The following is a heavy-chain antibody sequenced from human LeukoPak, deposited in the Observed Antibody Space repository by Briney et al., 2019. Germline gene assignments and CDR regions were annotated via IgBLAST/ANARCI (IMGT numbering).Heavy chain of an antibody. CDR3: AGYDTVNY. CDR2: ISSSGSTI. Sequence: GGSLRLSCAASGFTFSSYEMNWVRQAPGKGLEWVSYISSSGSTIYYADSVKGRFTISRDSAENSLYLQMNSLRAEDTVVYYCAGYDTVNYWGQGTLVTVSS. J-gene: IGHJ4*02. V-gene: IGHV3-48*03. D-gene: IGHD3-22*01. CDR1: GFTFSSYE.